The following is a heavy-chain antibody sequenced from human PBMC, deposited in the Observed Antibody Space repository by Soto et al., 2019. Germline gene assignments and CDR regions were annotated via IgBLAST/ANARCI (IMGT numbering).Heavy chain of an antibody. V-gene: IGHV6-1*01. Sequence: SQTLSLTCVGSGDTVSSNSVAWNWVRQSPSRGLEWLGRTYYRSRWYSDYAVSVRSRIDINADTSKNQVSLQLNSVIPEDTAVYYCARSEEDSDYYYYGMDVWGQGTTVTVSS. J-gene: IGHJ6*02. CDR2: TYYRSRWYS. CDR1: GDTVSSNSVA. CDR3: ARSEEDSDYYYYGMDV. D-gene: IGHD2-15*01.